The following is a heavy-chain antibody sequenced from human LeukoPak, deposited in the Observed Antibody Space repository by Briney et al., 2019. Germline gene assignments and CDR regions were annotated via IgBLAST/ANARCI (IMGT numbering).Heavy chain of an antibody. CDR2: ITSSGSST. J-gene: IGHJ4*02. V-gene: IGHV3-23*01. CDR3: ARDRDYPRDQFDY. D-gene: IGHD4-17*01. CDR1: GFTFSSFA. Sequence: GGSLRLSCAASGFTFSSFAMSWVRQAPGKGLEWVSAITSSGSSTYYADSVRGRFTISRDNSKNTVSLQMQSLRAEDTAVYFCARDRDYPRDQFDYWGQGTLVTVSS.